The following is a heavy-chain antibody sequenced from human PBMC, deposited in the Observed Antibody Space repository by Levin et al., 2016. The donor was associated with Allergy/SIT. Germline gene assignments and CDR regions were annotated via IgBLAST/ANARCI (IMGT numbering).Heavy chain of an antibody. V-gene: IGHV1-69*04. CDR3: AFVVRGYSAYEDDGDY. CDR1: RGTFSSYA. Sequence: SVKVSCKSSRGTFSSYAINWVRQAPGQGLEWMGRTIPIYGKADYAQKFQGRVTITADKSTRTAYMELSSLRFEDTAVYYCAFVVRGYSAYEDDGDYWGQGTLVTVSS. D-gene: IGHD5-12*01. CDR2: TIPIYGKA. J-gene: IGHJ4*02.